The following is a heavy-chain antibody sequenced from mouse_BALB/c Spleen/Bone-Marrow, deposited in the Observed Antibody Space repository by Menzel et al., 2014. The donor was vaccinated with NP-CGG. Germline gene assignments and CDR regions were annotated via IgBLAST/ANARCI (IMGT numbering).Heavy chain of an antibody. D-gene: IGHD1-2*01. CDR2: IFPGDSTT. CDR1: GNTFSSYD. Sequence: QVQLRQSGVELVKPGASVKLFCKASGNTFSSYDINWVRQRPEQGLEWIGWIFPGDSTTKYNEKFKGKATLSTDKSSSTVHMQLSRLTPEDSAVYFCVRSRLRDWYFDVWGAGTTVTISS. J-gene: IGHJ1*01. V-gene: IGHV1-85*01. CDR3: VRSRLRDWYFDV.